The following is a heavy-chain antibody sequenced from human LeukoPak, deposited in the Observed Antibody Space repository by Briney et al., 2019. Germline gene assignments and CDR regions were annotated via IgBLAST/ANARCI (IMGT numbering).Heavy chain of an antibody. D-gene: IGHD2-15*01. CDR2: ICTSGST. V-gene: IGHV4-61*02. Sequence: SQTLSLTCTVSGGSVNSGNNCWSWLRQPAGKGLEWIGRICTSGSTNYNPSLKSRVTISVDTSKNQFSLNLNSVTAADTAVYYCARGYCSGGNCYYFDYWGKGTLVTVSS. J-gene: IGHJ4*02. CDR1: GGSVNSGNNC. CDR3: ARGYCSGGNCYYFDY.